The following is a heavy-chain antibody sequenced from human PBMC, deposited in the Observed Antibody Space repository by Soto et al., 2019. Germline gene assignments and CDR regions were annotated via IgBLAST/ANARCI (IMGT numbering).Heavy chain of an antibody. Sequence: GGSLRLSCAASGFTFSSYSMNWVRQAPGKGLEWVSSISSSSSYIYYADSVNGRFTISRDNARNSLYVQMNSLRAEDTAAYYCGSLTHDFWRGYYPYSYYGTDVWGQGTTVTVSS. CDR2: ISSSSSYI. V-gene: IGHV3-21*01. CDR3: GSLTHDFWRGYYPYSYYGTDV. J-gene: IGHJ6*02. CDR1: GFTFSSYS. D-gene: IGHD3-3*01.